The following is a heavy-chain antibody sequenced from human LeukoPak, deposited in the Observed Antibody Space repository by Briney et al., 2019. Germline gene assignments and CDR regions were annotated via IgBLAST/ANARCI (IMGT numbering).Heavy chain of an antibody. CDR1: GFTFSSYG. D-gene: IGHD3-10*01. V-gene: IGHV3-30*03. CDR3: ARASWVRGVISTLIDY. J-gene: IGHJ4*02. Sequence: GGSLRLSCAASGFTFSSYGMHWVRQAPGKGLEWVAVISYDGSNKYYADSVKGRFTISRDNSKNTLYLQMNSLRAEDTAVYYCARASWVRGVISTLIDYWGQGTLVTVSS. CDR2: ISYDGSNK.